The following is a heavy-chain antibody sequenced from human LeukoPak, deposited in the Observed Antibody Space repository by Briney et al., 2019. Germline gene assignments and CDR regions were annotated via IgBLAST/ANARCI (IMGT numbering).Heavy chain of an antibody. CDR3: ARDNYGSGRSDF. V-gene: IGHV1-2*02. Sequence: SVKVSCKASGYTFTGYYMHWVRQAHGQGLEWMGWINPNSGGTNYAKKFQGRVTMTRDTSISTAYMELSRLRSDDTAVYYCARDNYGSGRSDFWGQGTLVTVSS. J-gene: IGHJ4*02. CDR1: GYTFTGYY. D-gene: IGHD3-10*01. CDR2: INPNSGGT.